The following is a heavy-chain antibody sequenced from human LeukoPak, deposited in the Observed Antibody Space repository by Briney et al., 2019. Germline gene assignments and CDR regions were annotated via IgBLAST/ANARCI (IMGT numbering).Heavy chain of an antibody. CDR1: GFTFSDYY. Sequence: PGGSLRLYCAASGFTFSDYYMSWIPPAPGQGLEWVSYLSSSSSYTNYADSVKGRFTISRANATTSLYLQMHSLRAEDTAVYYCAIVLRWCGESSDLYFDYWGQGTLVTVSS. CDR2: LSSSSSYT. D-gene: IGHD3-10*01. CDR3: AIVLRWCGESSDLYFDY. V-gene: IGHV3-11*06. J-gene: IGHJ4*02.